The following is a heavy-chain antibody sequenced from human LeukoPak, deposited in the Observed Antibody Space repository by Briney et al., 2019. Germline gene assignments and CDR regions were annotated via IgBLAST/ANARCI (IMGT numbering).Heavy chain of an antibody. Sequence: GGSLRLSCAASGFTFSGYWMHWVRQAPGKGLVWVSRINSDGSITIYADSVKGRFTISRDNAKNTLYLQMNSLRAEDTAAYYCAKDRHSGTFDYWGQGTLVTVSS. CDR3: AKDRHSGTFDY. CDR1: GFTFSGYW. D-gene: IGHD1-26*01. V-gene: IGHV3-74*01. J-gene: IGHJ4*02. CDR2: INSDGSIT.